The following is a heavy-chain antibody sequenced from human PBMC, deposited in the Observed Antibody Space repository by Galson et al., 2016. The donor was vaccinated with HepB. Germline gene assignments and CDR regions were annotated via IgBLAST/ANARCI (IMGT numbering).Heavy chain of an antibody. Sequence: SVKVSCKASGYIFTSHHMHWVQQAPGQGLEWMGLINPNDGGTNYAQKFQGRVAMTRNTSTCTVYLVLNSLTSEDTAVYFCARDRVSGSSAWEFDYWGQGTPVIVSS. CDR3: ARDRVSGSSAWEFDY. CDR2: INPNDGGT. V-gene: IGHV1-46*01. D-gene: IGHD3-22*01. J-gene: IGHJ4*02. CDR1: GYIFTSHH.